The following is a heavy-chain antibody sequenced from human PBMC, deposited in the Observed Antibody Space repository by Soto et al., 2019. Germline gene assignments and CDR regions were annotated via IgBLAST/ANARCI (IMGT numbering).Heavy chain of an antibody. CDR1: GYTFTSYG. CDR3: ARGTRGGIVVVPAAIYDY. V-gene: IGHV1-18*01. J-gene: IGHJ4*02. D-gene: IGHD2-2*02. CDR2: ISAYNGNT. Sequence: QVQLVQSGAEVKKPGASVKVSCKASGYTFTSYGISWVRQAPGQGLEWMGWISAYNGNTNYAQKLQGRVTMTTDTATSTAYMELRSLRSDDTAVYYCARGTRGGIVVVPAAIYDYWGQGTLVTVSS.